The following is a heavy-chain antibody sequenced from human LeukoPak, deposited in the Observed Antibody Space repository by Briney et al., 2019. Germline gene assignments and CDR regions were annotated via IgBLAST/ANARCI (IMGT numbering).Heavy chain of an antibody. D-gene: IGHD2-15*01. V-gene: IGHV4-39*01. CDR1: AGSISSSDYY. J-gene: IGHJ4*02. Sequence: SSETLSLTCTVSAGSISSSDYYWGWIRQPPGKGLEWIASIYYSGTTYYNPSLKSRITISVYTSKNQFALKQSSVPAADKAVDYCSGIRYCSSCSCYSEGVPFFDYWGQGTLVTVSS. CDR3: SGIRYCSSCSCYSEGVPFFDY. CDR2: IYYSGTT.